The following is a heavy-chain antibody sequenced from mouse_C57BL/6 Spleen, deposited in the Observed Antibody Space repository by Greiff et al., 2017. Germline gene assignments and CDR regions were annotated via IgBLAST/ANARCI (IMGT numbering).Heavy chain of an antibody. CDR3: TRGASNYGYAMDY. J-gene: IGHJ4*01. Sequence: QVQLQQSGAELVRPGASVTLSCKASGYTFTDYEMHWVKQTPVHGLEWIGAIDPETGGTAYNQKFKGKAILTADKTSSTAYMEIRSLTSEDSSVYYCTRGASNYGYAMDYWGQGTSVTVSS. D-gene: IGHD2-5*01. V-gene: IGHV1-15*01. CDR2: IDPETGGT. CDR1: GYTFTDYE.